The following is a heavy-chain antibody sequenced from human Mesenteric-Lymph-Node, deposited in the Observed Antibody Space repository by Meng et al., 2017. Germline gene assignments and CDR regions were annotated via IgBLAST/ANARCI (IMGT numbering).Heavy chain of an antibody. J-gene: IGHJ4*02. CDR3: ATEVNIGLGY. CDR2: INGGNDNT. Sequence: QVQLVQSGAEVKKPGASVKVSCKASGYRFTTYGIHWVRQAPGQRLEWMGWINGGNDNTKYSQKFQGRVIITVDTSATTAYMDLSSLRSEDTAVYYCATEVNIGLGYWGQGTLVTVSS. CDR1: GYRFTTYG. D-gene: IGHD7-27*01. V-gene: IGHV1-3*01.